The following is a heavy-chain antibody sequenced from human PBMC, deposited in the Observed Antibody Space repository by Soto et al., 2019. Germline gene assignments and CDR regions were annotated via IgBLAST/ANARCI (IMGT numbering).Heavy chain of an antibody. Sequence: QVQLVQSGAEVTKPGASVKLSCKASGYTFTSYYIHWVRQAPGQGLEWVAMINPGGGRTKNAQMFQGRVTLTRDTSTGTVDMELSSLTSADTAVYYCARGPTCGGDCYLFDYWGQGSRVTFSS. CDR2: INPGGGRT. J-gene: IGHJ4*02. CDR1: GYTFTSYY. V-gene: IGHV1-46*01. D-gene: IGHD2-21*02. CDR3: ARGPTCGGDCYLFDY.